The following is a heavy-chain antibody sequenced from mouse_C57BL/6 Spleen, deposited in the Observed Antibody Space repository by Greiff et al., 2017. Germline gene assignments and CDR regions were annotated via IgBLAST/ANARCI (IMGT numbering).Heavy chain of an antibody. CDR2: IAPPSGGT. J-gene: IGHJ4*01. V-gene: IGHV1-72*01. Sequence: QVQLQQPGAELVKPGASVKLSCKASGYTFTSSWMHWVQQRPGRGLAWIGRIAPPSGGTKYNEKFKSKATLTVAKPSSTAYMQLSSLTSEDSAVYYCARGNYYGSSYYYAMDYWGQGTSVTVSS. CDR3: ARGNYYGSSYYYAMDY. D-gene: IGHD1-1*01. CDR1: GYTFTSSW.